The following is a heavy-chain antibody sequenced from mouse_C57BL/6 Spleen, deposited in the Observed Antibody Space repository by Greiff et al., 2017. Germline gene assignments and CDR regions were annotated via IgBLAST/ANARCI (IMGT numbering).Heavy chain of an antibody. J-gene: IGHJ2*01. CDR3: ARDYGSSYFDY. CDR2: INYDGSST. Sequence: EVHLVESEGGLVQPGSSMKLSCTASGFTFSDYYMAWVRQVPEKGLEWVANINYDGSSTYYLDSLKSRFIISSDNAKNILYLQMSSLKSEDTATYYCARDYGSSYFDYWGQGTTLTVSS. V-gene: IGHV5-16*01. CDR1: GFTFSDYY. D-gene: IGHD1-1*01.